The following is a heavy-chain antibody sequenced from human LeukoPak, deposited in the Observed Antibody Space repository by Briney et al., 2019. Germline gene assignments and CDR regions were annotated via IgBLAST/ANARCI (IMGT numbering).Heavy chain of an antibody. D-gene: IGHD3-9*01. CDR1: GFTFSNSA. CDR2: IDYDSSHI. CDR3: ARDPLRYLRVGHYDY. J-gene: IGHJ4*02. V-gene: IGHV3-21*01. Sequence: GGSLRLSCAASGFTFSNSAMNWVRQAPGKGLEWVSSIDYDSSHIYYAASVRGRFTISRDNARNSVYLQMNSLRVEDTAVYYCARDPLRYLRVGHYDYWGQGALVAVSS.